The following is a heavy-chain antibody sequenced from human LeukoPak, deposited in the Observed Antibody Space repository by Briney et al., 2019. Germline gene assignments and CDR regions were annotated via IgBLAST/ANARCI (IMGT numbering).Heavy chain of an antibody. CDR2: ISWNSGSI. J-gene: IGHJ6*03. D-gene: IGHD2-21*02. Sequence: GRSLRLSCAASGFTFDDYAMHWVRQAPGKGLEWVSGISWNSGSIGYADSVKGRFTISRDNAKNSLYLQMNSLRAEDTAVYYCARGVVTWLAGYYMDVWGKGTTVTVSS. CDR1: GFTFDDYA. CDR3: ARGVVTWLAGYYMDV. V-gene: IGHV3-9*01.